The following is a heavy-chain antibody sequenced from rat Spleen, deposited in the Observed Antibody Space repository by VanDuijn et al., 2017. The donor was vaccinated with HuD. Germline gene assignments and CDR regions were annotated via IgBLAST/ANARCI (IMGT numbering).Heavy chain of an antibody. CDR3: ASQRTMID. D-gene: IGHD1-12*01. CDR1: GFTFSDYY. J-gene: IGHJ2*01. CDR2: ISPSGGST. Sequence: EVQLVESDGGLVQPGRSLKLSCAASGFTFSDYYMAWVRQAPTKGLEWVATISPSGGSTYYRDSVKGRFTISRDNAKSTLYLQMNSLRSEDTATYYCASQRTMIDWGQGVMVTVSS. V-gene: IGHV5-25*01.